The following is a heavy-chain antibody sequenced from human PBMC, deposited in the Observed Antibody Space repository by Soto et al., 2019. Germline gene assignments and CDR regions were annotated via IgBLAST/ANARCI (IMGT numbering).Heavy chain of an antibody. Sequence: SETLSLTCAVSGGSISSSNWWSWVRQPPGKGLEWIGEIYHSGSTNYNPSLKSRVTISVDKSKNQFSLKLSSVTAADTAVYYCARVSGALAVAGPRGMDVWGQGTTVTVSS. CDR2: IYHSGST. V-gene: IGHV4-4*02. CDR1: GGSISSSNW. D-gene: IGHD6-19*01. J-gene: IGHJ6*02. CDR3: ARVSGALAVAGPRGMDV.